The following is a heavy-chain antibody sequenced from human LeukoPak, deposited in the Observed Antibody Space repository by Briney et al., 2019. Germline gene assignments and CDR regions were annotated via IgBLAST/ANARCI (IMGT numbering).Heavy chain of an antibody. D-gene: IGHD6-13*01. V-gene: IGHV4-39*07. J-gene: IGHJ6*03. CDR2: IYYSGST. CDR1: GGSISSSSYY. CDR3: ARGSGFSSSSLGIAAADYYMDV. Sequence: SETLSLTCTVSGGSISSSSYYWGWIRQPPGKGLEWIGSIYYSGSTYYNPSLKSRVTISVDTSKNQFSLKLSSVTAADTAVYYCARGSGFSSSSLGIAAADYYMDVWGKGTTVTVSS.